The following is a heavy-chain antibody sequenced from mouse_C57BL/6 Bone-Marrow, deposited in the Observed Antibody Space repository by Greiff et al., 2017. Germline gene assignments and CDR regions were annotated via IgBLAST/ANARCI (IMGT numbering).Heavy chain of an antibody. J-gene: IGHJ2*01. D-gene: IGHD1-1*01. Sequence: EVKLMESGPELVKPGASVKISCKASGYSFTGYYMNWVKQSPEKSLEWIGEINPSTGGTTYNQKFKAKATLTVDKSSSTAYMQLKSLTSEDSAVYYCARWMLRFDYWGQGTTLTVSS. CDR1: GYSFTGYY. V-gene: IGHV1-42*01. CDR3: ARWMLRFDY. CDR2: INPSTGGT.